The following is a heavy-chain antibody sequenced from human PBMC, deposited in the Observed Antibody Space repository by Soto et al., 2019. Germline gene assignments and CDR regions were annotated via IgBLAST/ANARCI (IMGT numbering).Heavy chain of an antibody. CDR3: ARTSYDYVWGSYRPDGAFDI. V-gene: IGHV1-69*13. CDR2: IIPIFGTA. D-gene: IGHD3-16*02. Sequence: GASVKVSCKASGGTFSSYAISWVRQAPGQGLEWMGGIIPIFGTANYAQKFQGRVTITADESTSTAYMELSSLRSEDTAVYYCARTSYDYVWGSYRPDGAFDIWGQGXMVTV. J-gene: IGHJ3*02. CDR1: GGTFSSYA.